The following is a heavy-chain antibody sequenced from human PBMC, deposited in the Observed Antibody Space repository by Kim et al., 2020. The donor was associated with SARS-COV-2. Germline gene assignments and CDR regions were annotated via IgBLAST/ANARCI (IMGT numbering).Heavy chain of an antibody. CDR3: ARFGDSLTNGLIDY. V-gene: IGHV4-39*07. D-gene: IGHD2-8*01. J-gene: IGHJ4*02. Sequence: SETLSLTCTVSGGSISSSSYYWGWIRQPPGKGLEWIGSIYYSGSTYYNSSLKSRVTISVDTSKNQFSLKLSSVTAADTAVYYCARFGDSLTNGLIDYWGQGTLVTVSS. CDR1: GGSISSSSYY. CDR2: IYYSGST.